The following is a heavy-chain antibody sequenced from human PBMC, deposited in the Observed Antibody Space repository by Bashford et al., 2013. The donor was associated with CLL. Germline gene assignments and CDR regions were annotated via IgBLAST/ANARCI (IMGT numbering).Heavy chain of an antibody. V-gene: IGHV5-51*01. CDR2: IYPGDSDA. CDR3: ARHNVMGIFHWNL. Sequence: GESLKISCQASGYNFTNYWIGWVRQKAGKGLEWMGIIYPGDSDARYSPSFQGQVTISVDKSISTAYLQWSSLKASDTAMFYCARHNVMGIFHWNLWGQGTLVTVSS. J-gene: IGHJ4*02. CDR1: GYNFTNYW. D-gene: IGHD1-7*01.